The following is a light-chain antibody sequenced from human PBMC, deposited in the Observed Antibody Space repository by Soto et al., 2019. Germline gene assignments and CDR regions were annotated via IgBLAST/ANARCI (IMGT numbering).Light chain of an antibody. J-gene: IGKJ1*01. CDR1: QPISTW. CDR2: KAS. V-gene: IGKV1-5*03. Sequence: DIQMTQSPPTLFGSVGYRFTITCRASQPISTWLAWYQHKPGKLPTVLIYKASNLQGGVPPRFSGSGSGTEFPLTISSLQPDDSATYYCQQYDRNWTFGPGTTGDIK. CDR3: QQYDRNWT.